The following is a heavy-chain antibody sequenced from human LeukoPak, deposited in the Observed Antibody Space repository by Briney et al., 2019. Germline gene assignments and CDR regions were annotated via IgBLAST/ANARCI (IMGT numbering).Heavy chain of an antibody. CDR2: INPSGGST. Sequence: GASVKVSCKASGYTFTSYYMHWVRQAPGQGLEWMGIINPSGGSTSYAQKFQGRVTMTRDMSTSTVYMELSSLRSEDTAVYYCARDQRWLQLTFDPWGQGTLVTVSS. CDR1: GYTFTSYY. D-gene: IGHD5-24*01. CDR3: ARDQRWLQLTFDP. V-gene: IGHV1-46*01. J-gene: IGHJ5*02.